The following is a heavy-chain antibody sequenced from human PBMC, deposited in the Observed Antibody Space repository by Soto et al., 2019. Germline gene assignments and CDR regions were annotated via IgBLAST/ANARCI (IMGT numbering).Heavy chain of an antibody. V-gene: IGHV1-69*04. CDR3: ARDYSNSFYFDY. D-gene: IGHD4-4*01. Sequence: ASVKVSCKASGGTFSSYTISWVRQAPGQGLEWMGRIIPILGIANYAQKFQGRVTITADKSTSTAYMELSSLRSEDTAVYYCARDYSNSFYFDYWGQGTLVTVSS. CDR1: GGTFSSYT. J-gene: IGHJ4*02. CDR2: IIPILGIA.